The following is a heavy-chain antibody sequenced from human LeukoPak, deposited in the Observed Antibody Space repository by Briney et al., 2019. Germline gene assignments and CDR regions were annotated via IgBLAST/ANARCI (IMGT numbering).Heavy chain of an antibody. V-gene: IGHV1-18*01. CDR1: GYTFTSYG. CDR2: ISAYNGNT. D-gene: IGHD3-22*01. CDR3: ARDYYDSTNYHNLFEY. Sequence: ASVKVSCKASGYTFTSYGISWVRQAPGQGLEWMGWISAYNGNTNYAQKLQGRVTMTTDTSTSTAYMELRSLRSDDTAVYYCARDYYDSTNYHNLFEYWGQGMLVTVSS. J-gene: IGHJ4*02.